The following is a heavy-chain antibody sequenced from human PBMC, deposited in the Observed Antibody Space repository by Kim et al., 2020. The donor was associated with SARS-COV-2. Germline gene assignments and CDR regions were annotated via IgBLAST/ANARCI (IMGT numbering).Heavy chain of an antibody. D-gene: IGHD3-10*01. J-gene: IGHJ5*02. CDR2: INHSGST. CDR1: GGSFSGYY. V-gene: IGHV4-34*01. Sequence: SETLSLTCAVYGGSFSGYYWSWIRQPPGKGLEWIGEINHSGSTNYNPSLKSRVTISVDTSKNQFSLKLSSVTAADTAVYYCARGGGFYYYYGSGSYYWFDPWGQGTLVTVSS. CDR3: ARGGGFYYYYGSGSYYWFDP.